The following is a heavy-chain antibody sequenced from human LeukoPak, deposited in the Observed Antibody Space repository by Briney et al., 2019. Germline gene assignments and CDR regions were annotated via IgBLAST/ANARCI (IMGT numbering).Heavy chain of an antibody. CDR2: IGSSSENI. CDR3: ARWTTLTTKALDY. V-gene: IGHV3-21*01. Sequence: PGGSLRLSCAASGFTFNIYSMTWVRQAPGKGLVWVSSIGSSSENIYYADSVRGRFTISRDNAKNSLFLQMSSLRAEDTAVYYCARWTTLTTKALDYWGQGTLVTVS. CDR1: GFTFNIYS. J-gene: IGHJ4*02. D-gene: IGHD4-17*01.